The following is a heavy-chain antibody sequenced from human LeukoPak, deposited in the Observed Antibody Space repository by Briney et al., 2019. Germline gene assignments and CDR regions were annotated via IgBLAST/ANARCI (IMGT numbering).Heavy chain of an antibody. CDR2: IVQDGGEK. Sequence: GGSLRLSCEASGFTFSSYWMTWVRQAPGKGLEWVANIVQDGGEKHYVDSVKGRFTISRDNAKNPLYLQMNSLRDEGTAVYYCARHRIHSLDYWGQGTLVTVSS. CDR1: GFTFSSYW. J-gene: IGHJ4*02. V-gene: IGHV3-7*01. CDR3: ARHRIHSLDY.